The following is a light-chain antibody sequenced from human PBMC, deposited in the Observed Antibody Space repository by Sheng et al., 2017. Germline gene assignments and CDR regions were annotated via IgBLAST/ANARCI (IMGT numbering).Light chain of an antibody. V-gene: IGKV1-27*01. CDR2: GAS. CDR3: QQYYSYPMS. Sequence: DIQMTQSPPSLSASVGDRVTITCRASQDINNYLAWYQQKAGKVPKLLIYGASTLQSGVPSRFSGSGSGTDFTLTITSLQPEDFATYYCQQYYSYPMSFGPGTKVDIK. J-gene: IGKJ3*01. CDR1: QDINNY.